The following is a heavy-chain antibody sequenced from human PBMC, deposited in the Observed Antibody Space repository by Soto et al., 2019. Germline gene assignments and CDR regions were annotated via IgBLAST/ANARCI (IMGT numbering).Heavy chain of an antibody. Sequence: EVQLLESGGGLVPPGGSLRLSCAASGFPFSMYAMIWVRQAPGKGLEWVSSVSGSVDRTYYADSVRGRFTISRDNSKKTVYLEMSSLRVEDTAVYHCAKSPSRAPYGMDVWGQGTTVTVSS. CDR1: GFPFSMYA. CDR2: VSGSVDRT. D-gene: IGHD6-6*01. J-gene: IGHJ6*02. V-gene: IGHV3-23*01. CDR3: AKSPSRAPYGMDV.